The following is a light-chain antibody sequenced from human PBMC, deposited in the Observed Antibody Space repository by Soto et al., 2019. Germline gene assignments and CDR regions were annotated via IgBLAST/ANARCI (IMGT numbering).Light chain of an antibody. CDR1: QSISNW. CDR3: QQYDRFPYT. Sequence: DIQMTQSPSTLSASVGDTVTITCRASQSISNWLAWYQQKPGQAPKLLIHKASTLESGVPSMFSGSGSGTEFTLTISSLQPDDFATFYCQQYDRFPYTFGQGPKLEIK. V-gene: IGKV1-5*03. J-gene: IGKJ2*01. CDR2: KAS.